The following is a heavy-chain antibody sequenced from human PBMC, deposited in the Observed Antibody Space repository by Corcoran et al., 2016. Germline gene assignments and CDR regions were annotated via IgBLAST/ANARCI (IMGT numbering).Heavy chain of an antibody. J-gene: IGHJ6*02. Sequence: QVQLVQSGAEVKKPGASVKVSCKASGYTFTSYGISWVRQAPGQGLEWMGWISAYNGNTNYAQKLQGRVTMTTDTSTSTAYMERRSLRSDDTAVYYWARDSPIVGAPRTYGMYVWGQGTTVTVSS. V-gene: IGHV1-18*01. CDR2: ISAYNGNT. D-gene: IGHD1-26*01. CDR1: GYTFTSYG. CDR3: ARDSPIVGAPRTYGMYV.